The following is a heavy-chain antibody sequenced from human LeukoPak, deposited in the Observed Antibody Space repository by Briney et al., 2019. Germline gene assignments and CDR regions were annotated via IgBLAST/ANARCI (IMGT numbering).Heavy chain of an antibody. J-gene: IGHJ3*01. CDR3: TRDRSGWYKHDAFDL. V-gene: IGHV1-2*02. CDR2: ITPVSGGT. D-gene: IGHD6-19*01. Sequence: ASVKVSCKASGYTFTNYYIHWVRQAPGQGLEWMGWITPVSGGTHFDQRFQGRLTMTSDTSISTVYMELSRLRSDDTAIYYCTRDRSGWYKHDAFDLWGQGTMVTVSS. CDR1: GYTFTNYY.